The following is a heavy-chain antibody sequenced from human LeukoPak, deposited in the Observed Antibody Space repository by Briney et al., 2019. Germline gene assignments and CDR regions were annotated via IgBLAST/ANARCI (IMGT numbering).Heavy chain of an antibody. J-gene: IGHJ4*02. CDR1: GYTFTGYY. V-gene: IGHV1-2*02. Sequence: ASVKVSCKASGYTFTGYYVHWVRQAPGQGLEWMGWINPNSGGTNYAQKFQGKVTMTRDTSISTAYMELSRLRSDDTAVYYCARESDAYYFDYWGQGTLVTVSS. CDR2: INPNSGGT. CDR3: ARESDAYYFDY.